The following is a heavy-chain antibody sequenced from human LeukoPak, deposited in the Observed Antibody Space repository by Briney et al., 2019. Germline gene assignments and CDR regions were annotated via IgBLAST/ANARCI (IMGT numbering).Heavy chain of an antibody. D-gene: IGHD4-17*01. CDR2: VSYDGSNK. Sequence: GRSLRLSCAGSGFTFRTYGMNLVRQAPGKGLEWVALVSYDGSNKYYADSVKGRFTISRDNSKNTLYLQMNSLRAEDTAVYYCANGDYYLDYWGQGTLVTVSS. V-gene: IGHV3-30*18. J-gene: IGHJ4*02. CDR3: ANGDYYLDY. CDR1: GFTFRTYG.